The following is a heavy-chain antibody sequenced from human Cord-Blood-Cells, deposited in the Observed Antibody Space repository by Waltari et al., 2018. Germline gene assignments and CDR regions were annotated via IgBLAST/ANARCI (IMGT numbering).Heavy chain of an antibody. CDR1: GYRFTSYW. D-gene: IGHD6-6*01. Sequence: EVQLVQSGAEVKKPGESLKISCKGSGYRFTSYWIGWVRQMPGKGLEWMGIIYPGDSDTRYSPSFQGQVTISADKSISTAYLQWSSLKASDTAMYYCARLSDPVEQLAEYFQHWGQGTLVTVSS. J-gene: IGHJ1*01. CDR3: ARLSDPVEQLAEYFQH. V-gene: IGHV5-51*03. CDR2: IYPGDSDT.